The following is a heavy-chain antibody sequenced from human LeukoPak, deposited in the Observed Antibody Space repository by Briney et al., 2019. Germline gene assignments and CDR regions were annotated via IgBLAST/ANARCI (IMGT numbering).Heavy chain of an antibody. CDR2: IYPGDSDT. CDR1: GYTFTSYW. D-gene: IGHD2-2*01. J-gene: IGHJ4*02. Sequence: GESLKISCKGSGYTFTSYWNGWVRQMPGKGLEWMGIIYPGDSDTRYSPSFQGQVTISADKSISTALLQWSSLKASDTAMYYCARIVSCSDTSCYALDYWGQGTLVTVSS. V-gene: IGHV5-51*01. CDR3: ARIVSCSDTSCYALDY.